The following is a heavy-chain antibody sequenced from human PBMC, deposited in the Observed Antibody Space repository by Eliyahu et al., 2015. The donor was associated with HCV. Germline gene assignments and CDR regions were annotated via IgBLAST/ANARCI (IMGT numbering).Heavy chain of an antibody. CDR2: IIPIFGTA. Sequence: QVQLVQSGAEVKKPGSSVKVSCKASGGTFSSYAISWVRQAPGQGLEWMGGIIPIFGTANYAQKFQGRVTITADESTSTAYMELSSLRSEDTAVYYCARDRNMVRGVIIRALDYWGQGTLVTVSS. CDR1: GGTFSSYA. D-gene: IGHD3-10*01. CDR3: ARDRNMVRGVIIRALDY. V-gene: IGHV1-69*01. J-gene: IGHJ4*02.